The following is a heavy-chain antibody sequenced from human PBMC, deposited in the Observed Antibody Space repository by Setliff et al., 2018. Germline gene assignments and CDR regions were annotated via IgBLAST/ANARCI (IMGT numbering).Heavy chain of an antibody. CDR1: GGSISSGSHY. Sequence: LSLTCTVSGGSISSGSHYWTWIRQPTGKRLEWIGHIDPSGDTNYSPSLKSRVTISRDTSKNQLSLELTSVTAADTAVYYCARARYCSGGSCYWTWFGPWGQGTLVTVSS. V-gene: IGHV4-61*09. J-gene: IGHJ5*02. CDR3: ARARYCSGGSCYWTWFGP. D-gene: IGHD2-15*01. CDR2: IDPSGDT.